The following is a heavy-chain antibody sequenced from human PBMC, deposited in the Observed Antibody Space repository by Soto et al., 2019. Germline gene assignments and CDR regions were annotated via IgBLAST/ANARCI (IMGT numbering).Heavy chain of an antibody. CDR3: ATDSSGSTAFDY. D-gene: IGHD3-22*01. J-gene: IGHJ4*02. CDR2: ISGHNGNT. V-gene: IGHV1-18*04. CDR1: GYTLHRNG. Sequence: SVTVSRQPSGYTLHRNGITWVRQAPGQGLEWMGWISGHNGNTKFAQKVQDRVTMITYTATSTAYTAVRSVRSYDTGVYYCATDSSGSTAFDYWGQGTLVTVSS.